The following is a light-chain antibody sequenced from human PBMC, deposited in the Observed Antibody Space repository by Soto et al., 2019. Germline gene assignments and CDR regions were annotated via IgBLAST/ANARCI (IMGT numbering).Light chain of an antibody. CDR2: GAS. V-gene: IGKV3-20*01. CDR1: QTIRSNY. J-gene: IGKJ1*01. CDR3: QQYCSSPWT. Sequence: ETVLTQSPGTLSLSPGERATLSCRASQTIRSNYLAWYRQAPGQAPRLLIYGASNRATGIADRFSGSGSGTDFTLSISRLEPEDVALYYCQQYCSSPWTFGQGTKVEIK.